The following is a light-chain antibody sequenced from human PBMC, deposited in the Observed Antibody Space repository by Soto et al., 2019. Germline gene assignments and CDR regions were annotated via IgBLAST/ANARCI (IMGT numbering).Light chain of an antibody. CDR1: QGISSY. J-gene: IGKJ4*01. Sequence: AIRMTQSPSSLSASTGDRATITCRASQGISSYLAWYQQQPGQAPKLIIYDASTLHSGVPSRFSGSGSGTDFTLTISGLQAEDFATDYCQQLTRYPSTFGGGTKVDI. CDR3: QQLTRYPST. CDR2: DAS. V-gene: IGKV1-8*01.